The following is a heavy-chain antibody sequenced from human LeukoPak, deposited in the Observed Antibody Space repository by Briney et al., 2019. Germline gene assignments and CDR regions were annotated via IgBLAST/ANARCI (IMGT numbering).Heavy chain of an antibody. CDR2: INYRWNT. V-gene: IGHV4-39*07. J-gene: IGHJ4*02. CDR1: GGSVSSDY. Sequence: SETLPLTCSVSGGSVSSDYWVWIRQPPGKGLEWIATINYRWNTYHNPTLQSRVAISIDTSKNQFSLDLSSVTAADTAVYYCARYIVGGGFAMYYFDYWGQGTLVTVSS. D-gene: IGHD3-16*01. CDR3: ARYIVGGGFAMYYFDY.